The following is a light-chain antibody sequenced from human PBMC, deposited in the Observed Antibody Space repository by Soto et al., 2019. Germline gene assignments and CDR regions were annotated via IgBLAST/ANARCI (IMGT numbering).Light chain of an antibody. J-gene: IGKJ4*02. Sequence: EIVLTQSPATLSVSPGESATLSCRASQSVTSTYLAWYQQKPGQAPRLLIYDASTRAPGVPDRFIGSGSGTDFTLTISRLEPEDFAVYYCQQYGSSGTFGRGTKVDIK. CDR1: QSVTSTY. V-gene: IGKV3-20*01. CDR2: DAS. CDR3: QQYGSSGT.